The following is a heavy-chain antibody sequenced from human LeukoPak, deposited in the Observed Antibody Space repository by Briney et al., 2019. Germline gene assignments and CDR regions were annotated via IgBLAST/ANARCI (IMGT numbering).Heavy chain of an antibody. J-gene: IGHJ6*03. CDR2: INHSGST. Sequence: SSETLSLTCAVYGGSFSGYYWSWIRQPPGKGLEWIGEINHSGSTSYNPSLKSRVTISVDTSKNQFSLKLSSVTAADTAVYYCARGSGLTTMVRGVPYYYYYYYMDVWGKGTTVIVSS. D-gene: IGHD3-10*01. CDR3: ARGSGLTTMVRGVPYYYYYYYMDV. CDR1: GGSFSGYY. V-gene: IGHV4-34*01.